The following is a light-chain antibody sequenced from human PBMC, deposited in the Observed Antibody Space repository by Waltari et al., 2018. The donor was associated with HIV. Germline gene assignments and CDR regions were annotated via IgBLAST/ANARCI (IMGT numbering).Light chain of an antibody. CDR3: SSISGGTLV. J-gene: IGLJ1*01. CDR1: DSHTDSFYS. Sequence: QSALTQPASMSGSPGQSITISCIRLDSHTDSFYSVSWYQHHPGKSPKLVIYDASSRPAGISSRFSGSQSGNTAFLTISGLQAEDEADFYCSSISGGTLVFGGGTTVTVL. V-gene: IGLV2-14*01. CDR2: DAS.